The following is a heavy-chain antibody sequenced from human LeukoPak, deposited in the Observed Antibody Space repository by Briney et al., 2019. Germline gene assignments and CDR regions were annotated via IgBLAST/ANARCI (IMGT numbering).Heavy chain of an antibody. CDR2: IFAGGSPT. CDR3: AKAIEAAGDS. CDR1: GFSFSSYT. V-gene: IGHV3-23*01. J-gene: IGHJ5*01. D-gene: IGHD6-13*01. Sequence: GGSLRLSCAASGFSFSSYTMSWVRQTPGKGLEWVSGIFAGGSPTYYADSVKGRFTISRDNSKNTLYLEMNRLRDDDTAIYYCAKAIEAAGDSWGQGTLVIVSS.